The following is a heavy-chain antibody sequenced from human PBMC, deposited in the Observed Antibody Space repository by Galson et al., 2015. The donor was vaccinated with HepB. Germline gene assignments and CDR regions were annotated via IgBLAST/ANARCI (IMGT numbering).Heavy chain of an antibody. CDR2: ISYDGSNK. J-gene: IGHJ4*02. D-gene: IGHD6-13*01. Sequence: SLRLSCAASGFTFSSYAMHWVRQAPGKGLEWVAVISYDGSNKYYADSVKGRFTISRDNSKNTLYLQMNSLRAEDTAVYYCARDGWGQQQLVPGGDYYFDYWGQGTLVTVSS. CDR1: GFTFSSYA. V-gene: IGHV3-30*04. CDR3: ARDGWGQQQLVPGGDYYFDY.